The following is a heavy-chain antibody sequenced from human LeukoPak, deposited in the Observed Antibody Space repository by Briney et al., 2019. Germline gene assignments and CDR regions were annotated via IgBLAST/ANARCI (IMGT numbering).Heavy chain of an antibody. CDR2: IYHSGST. V-gene: IGHV4-38-2*02. D-gene: IGHD6-19*01. J-gene: IGHJ4*02. CDR1: GYSISSGYY. Sequence: SETLSLTCTVSGYSISSGYYWGWVRQPPGKGLEWIGSIYHSGSTYYNPSLKSRVTISVDTSKNQFSLKLSSVTAADTAVYYCARPYSSGWYYFDYWGQGTLVTVSS. CDR3: ARPYSSGWYYFDY.